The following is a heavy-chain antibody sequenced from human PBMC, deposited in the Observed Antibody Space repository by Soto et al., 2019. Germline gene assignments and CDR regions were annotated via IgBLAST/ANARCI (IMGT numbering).Heavy chain of an antibody. V-gene: IGHV1-2*02. CDR3: ARANSGDDDEFDY. CDR1: GYTFTGYY. Sequence: VASVKVSCKASGYTFTGYYIHWVRQAPGEGLEWMGWINPRSGGRDYAQRFQGRVTMTRDTSITTVYMELSSLRSDDTAVYYCARANSGDDDEFDYWGQGTLVTVSS. J-gene: IGHJ4*02. D-gene: IGHD5-12*01. CDR2: INPRSGGR.